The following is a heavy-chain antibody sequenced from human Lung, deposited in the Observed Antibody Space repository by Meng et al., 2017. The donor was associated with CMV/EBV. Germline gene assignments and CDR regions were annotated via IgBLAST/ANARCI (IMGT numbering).Heavy chain of an antibody. D-gene: IGHD3-10*01. CDR3: LRRSGGSV. V-gene: IGHV4-4*02. J-gene: IGHJ1*01. CDR1: GDSITNHNW. CDR2: IPHRGSS. Sequence: VQLRGSGPDLVKPSETLSLTCAVSGDSITNHNWWAWGRQPPGKGLEWIGEIPHRGSSAYNPSLKSRVSMSIDKSKNQFSLKLTSVTAADTAVYHCLRRSGGSVWGQGTLVTVSS.